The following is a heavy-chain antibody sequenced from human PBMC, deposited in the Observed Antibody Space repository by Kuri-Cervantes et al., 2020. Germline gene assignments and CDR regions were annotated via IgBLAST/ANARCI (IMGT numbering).Heavy chain of an antibody. CDR2: IYYSGST. Sequence: ESLKISCTVSGGSVSSGSYYWSWIRQPPGKGLECTGYIYYSGSTNYNPSLKSRVTISVDTSKNQFSLKLSSVTAADTAVYYCARIPNYSYGMDVWGQGTTVTVSS. CDR1: GGSVSSGSYY. D-gene: IGHD1-26*01. CDR3: ARIPNYSYGMDV. J-gene: IGHJ6*02. V-gene: IGHV4-61*01.